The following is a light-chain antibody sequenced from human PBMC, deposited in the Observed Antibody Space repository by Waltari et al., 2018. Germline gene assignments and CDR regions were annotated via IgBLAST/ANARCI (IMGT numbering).Light chain of an antibody. CDR3: AAWDDSLNGWV. J-gene: IGLJ3*02. CDR1: SSNIGSNT. V-gene: IGLV1-44*01. CDR2: SNK. Sequence: QSVLTQPPSASGTPGQRVTISCSGSSSNIGSNTVNWYQQLPGTAPQLLIYSNKRRPSGVPDRFSGSKSGTSASLAIRGLQSEDEADYYCAAWDDSLNGWVFGGGTKLTVL.